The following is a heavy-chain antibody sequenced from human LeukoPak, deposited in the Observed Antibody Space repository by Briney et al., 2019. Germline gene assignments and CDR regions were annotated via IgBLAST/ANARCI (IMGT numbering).Heavy chain of an antibody. CDR2: IAHHGSNK. Sequence: GGSLRLSCAASGFTFSRNAIHWVRQGPGKGLEWVSYIAHHGSNKYYADSVKGRFTISRDNSKRTLYLQMNSLRADDTAVYYCAKDGSWSCTDWGQGTLVTVAS. D-gene: IGHD2-8*02. CDR3: AKDGSWSCTD. J-gene: IGHJ4*02. CDR1: GFTFSRNA. V-gene: IGHV3-30*02.